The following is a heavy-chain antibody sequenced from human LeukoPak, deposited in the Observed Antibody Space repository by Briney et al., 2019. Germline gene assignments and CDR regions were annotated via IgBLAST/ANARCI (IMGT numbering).Heavy chain of an antibody. V-gene: IGHV3-23*01. CDR1: GFTFSSYA. Sequence: QPGGSLRLSCATSGFTFSSYAMSWVRQAPGKGLEWVSVISGGGVDTDHADSVKGRFTVSRDKSKKTVYLQMISLRAEDTAIYYCAKHGGGTYSVLDSWGQGTLVTVSS. D-gene: IGHD1-26*01. CDR3: AKHGGGTYSVLDS. J-gene: IGHJ4*02. CDR2: ISGGGVDT.